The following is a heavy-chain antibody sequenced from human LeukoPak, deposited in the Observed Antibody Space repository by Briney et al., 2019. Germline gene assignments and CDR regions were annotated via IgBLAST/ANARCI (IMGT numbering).Heavy chain of an antibody. CDR3: ARVRNWDGSGNYYASGGYYYHMDV. CDR1: GGSIRTYY. CDR2: IYYSGST. V-gene: IGHV4-59*01. D-gene: IGHD3-10*01. J-gene: IGHJ6*03. Sequence: SETLSLTCSVSGGSIRTYYWSWIRQPPGKGLEWIGYIYYSGSTNYNPSLKSRVTISVDTSKNQFSLRLSSVTAADTAVYYCARVRNWDGSGNYYASGGYYYHMDVWGKGTTVTVSS.